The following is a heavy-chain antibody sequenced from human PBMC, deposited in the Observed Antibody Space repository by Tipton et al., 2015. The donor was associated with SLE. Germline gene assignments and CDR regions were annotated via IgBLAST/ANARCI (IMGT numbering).Heavy chain of an antibody. D-gene: IGHD5-12*01. CDR3: ARLVGGYAR. J-gene: IGHJ4*02. Sequence: SGASISSSDYSWGWMRQPPGEGLEWIGTIYYNGGTHSNPSLKSRVSISVDTSKNQLSLKLISVTAADTAVYFCARLVGGYARWGQGTLVTVSS. CDR1: GASISSSDYS. V-gene: IGHV4-39*01. CDR2: IYYNGGT.